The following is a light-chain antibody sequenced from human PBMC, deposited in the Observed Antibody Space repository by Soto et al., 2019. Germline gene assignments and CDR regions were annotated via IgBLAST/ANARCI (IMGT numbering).Light chain of an antibody. Sequence: DIRMTQSPSSLSASVGDRVTMTCRASQSISSYLNWYQQKPGKAPKLLIYAASSLQSGVPSRFSGSGSGTDFTLTISSLQPEDFATYYCQQSYSTPPMYTFGQGTKVEIK. CDR1: QSISSY. V-gene: IGKV1-39*01. CDR2: AAS. J-gene: IGKJ2*01. CDR3: QQSYSTPPMYT.